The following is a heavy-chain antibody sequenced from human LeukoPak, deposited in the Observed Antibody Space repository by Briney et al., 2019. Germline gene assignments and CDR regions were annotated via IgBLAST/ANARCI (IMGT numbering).Heavy chain of an antibody. J-gene: IGHJ2*01. V-gene: IGHV4-59*01. CDR1: GDSISSYY. Sequence: SETLSLTCTVSGDSISSYYWSWMRQPPGKGLEWVGYIYFSGTTYYNPSLKSRVTISNDASKNQFVQKIHSVTAADTAVYYCARRPYSRPGSLELWGRGTLVTVSS. CDR2: IYFSGTT. D-gene: IGHD2-15*01. CDR3: ARRPYSRPGSLEL.